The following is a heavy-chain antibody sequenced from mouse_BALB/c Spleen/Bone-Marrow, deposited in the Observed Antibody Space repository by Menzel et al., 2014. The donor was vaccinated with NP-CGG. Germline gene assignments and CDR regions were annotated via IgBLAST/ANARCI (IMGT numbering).Heavy chain of an antibody. CDR2: ISGYYGDA. V-gene: IGHV1-67*01. CDR1: GYTFTDYA. CDR3: ARSGKVRNAMDY. D-gene: IGHD2-14*01. Sequence: VKLMESGAELVRPGVSVKISCKGSGYTFTDYAIHWVKQSHAKSLEWIGLISGYYGDAIYNQKFEGKATMTVDKSSRTAYMDLVRLTSEDSAIYYCARSGKVRNAMDYWGQGTSVTVSS. J-gene: IGHJ4*01.